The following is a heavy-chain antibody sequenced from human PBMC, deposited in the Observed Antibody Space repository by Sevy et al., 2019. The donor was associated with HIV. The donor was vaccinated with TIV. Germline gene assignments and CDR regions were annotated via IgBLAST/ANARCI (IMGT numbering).Heavy chain of an antibody. Sequence: GGSLRLSCAASGFTFSSYSMNWVRQAPGKGLEWVSYISSSSSTIYYADSVKGRFTISRDNAKNSLYLQMNSLRAEDTAVYYCASSGGSGSYYYGGYYSYGMDVWGQGTTVTVSS. CDR3: ASSGGSGSYYYGGYYSYGMDV. CDR1: GFTFSSYS. CDR2: ISSSSSTI. D-gene: IGHD3-10*01. V-gene: IGHV3-48*01. J-gene: IGHJ6*01.